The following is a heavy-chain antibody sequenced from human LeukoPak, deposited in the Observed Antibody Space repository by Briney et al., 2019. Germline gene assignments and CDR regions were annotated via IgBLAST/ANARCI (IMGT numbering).Heavy chain of an antibody. Sequence: AGGSLRLSCAASGFTFSSYAMHWVRQAPGKGLEYVSAISSNGGSTYYADSVKGRCAISRDNSKNTLYLQMSSLRAEDTAVYYCGLAAYYYDSSGSDDAFDIWGQGTMVIVSS. D-gene: IGHD3-22*01. J-gene: IGHJ3*02. CDR3: GLAAYYYDSSGSDDAFDI. CDR2: ISSNGGST. CDR1: GFTFSSYA. V-gene: IGHV3-64D*08.